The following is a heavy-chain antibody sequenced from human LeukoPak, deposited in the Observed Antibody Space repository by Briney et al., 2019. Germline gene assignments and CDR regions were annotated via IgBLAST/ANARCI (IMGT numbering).Heavy chain of an antibody. J-gene: IGHJ4*02. CDR3: ARGLGANTDY. Sequence: PSETLSLTCAVYGGSFSGYYWSWIRQPPGKGLEWIGEINHSGSTNYNPSLKSRVTIPVDTSKNQFSLKLSSVTAADTAVYYCARGLGANTDYWGQGTLVTVSS. V-gene: IGHV4-34*01. CDR1: GGSFSGYY. CDR2: INHSGST. D-gene: IGHD4/OR15-4a*01.